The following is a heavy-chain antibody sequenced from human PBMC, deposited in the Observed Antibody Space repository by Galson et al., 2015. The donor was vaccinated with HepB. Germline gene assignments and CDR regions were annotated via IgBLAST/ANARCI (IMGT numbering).Heavy chain of an antibody. Sequence: SVKVSCKASGYTFTSYGISWVRQAPGQGLEWMGWISAYNGNTNYAQKLQGRVTMTTDTSTSTAYMELRGLRSDDTAVYYCARAAYCGGDCYWGLDAFDIWGQGTMVTVSS. V-gene: IGHV1-18*04. CDR3: ARAAYCGGDCYWGLDAFDI. CDR2: ISAYNGNT. J-gene: IGHJ3*02. D-gene: IGHD2-21*02. CDR1: GYTFTSYG.